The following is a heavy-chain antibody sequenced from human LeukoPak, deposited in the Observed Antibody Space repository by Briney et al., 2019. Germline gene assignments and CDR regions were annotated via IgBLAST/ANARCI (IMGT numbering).Heavy chain of an antibody. Sequence: SQTLSLTCAISGDSVSSNSAAWNWIRQSPSRGLEWLGRTYYRSKWYNDYAVSVKSRKTINPDTSKNQFSLQLNSVTPEDTAVYYCAREGPIAAREGYYYYMDVWGKGTTVTVSS. D-gene: IGHD6-6*01. V-gene: IGHV6-1*01. CDR3: AREGPIAAREGYYYYMDV. J-gene: IGHJ6*03. CDR2: TYYRSKWYN. CDR1: GDSVSSNSAA.